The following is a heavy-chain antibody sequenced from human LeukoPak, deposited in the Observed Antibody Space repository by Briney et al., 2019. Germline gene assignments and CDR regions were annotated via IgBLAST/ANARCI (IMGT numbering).Heavy chain of an antibody. V-gene: IGHV1-2*02. CDR1: GYTFTGFY. Sequence: ASVKVSCKASGYTFTGFYMHWMRQAPGQGLEWMGWINPNSGGTNYAQSFQGRVTMISGTSINTAYMELSSLRSGDTAVYYCARDRRGLSNIFWGQGTLVTVSS. D-gene: IGHD5-12*01. CDR2: INPNSGGT. CDR3: ARDRRGLSNIF. J-gene: IGHJ4*02.